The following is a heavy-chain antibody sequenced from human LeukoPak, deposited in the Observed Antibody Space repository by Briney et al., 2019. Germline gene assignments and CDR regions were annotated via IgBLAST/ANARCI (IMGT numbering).Heavy chain of an antibody. CDR2: IYYTGST. Sequence: SETLSLTCTVSGGSIPISTYYWGWVRQPPGKGLEWIGYIYYTGSTNYNPSLKSRVIISLDTSKNQFSLKLSSVTAADTAVYYCARTLDYWGQGTLVTVSS. J-gene: IGHJ4*02. CDR1: GGSIPISTYY. V-gene: IGHV4-61*05. CDR3: ARTLDY.